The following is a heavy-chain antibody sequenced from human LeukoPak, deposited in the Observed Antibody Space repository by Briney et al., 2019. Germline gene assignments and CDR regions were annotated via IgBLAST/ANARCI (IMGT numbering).Heavy chain of an antibody. CDR1: GFTISGSA. CDR3: TRPARRYSSVWSHWYFDL. CDR2: IRSKPNSYAT. D-gene: IGHD6-19*01. V-gene: IGHV3-73*01. J-gene: IGHJ2*01. Sequence: GGSLRLSCAASGFTISGSAIHWVRQASGKGLEWVGRIRSKPNSYATAFAASVEGRFTISRDDSRNTAYLQMNGLKTEDTAVYFCTRPARRYSSVWSHWYFDLWGRGTLVTVSS.